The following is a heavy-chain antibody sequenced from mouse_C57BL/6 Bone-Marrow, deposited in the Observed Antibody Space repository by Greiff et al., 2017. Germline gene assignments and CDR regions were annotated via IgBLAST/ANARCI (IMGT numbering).Heavy chain of an antibody. Sequence: EVKLQESGPGMVKPSQSLSLTCTVTGYSITSGYDWHWIRHFPGNKLEWMGYISYSGSANYNPSLKSRISITHDTSKNHFFLKLNSVTTEDTATYYCARSGTWYFDVWGTGTTVTVSS. V-gene: IGHV3-1*01. CDR1: GYSITSGYD. J-gene: IGHJ1*03. CDR3: ARSGTWYFDV. CDR2: ISYSGSA. D-gene: IGHD4-1*01.